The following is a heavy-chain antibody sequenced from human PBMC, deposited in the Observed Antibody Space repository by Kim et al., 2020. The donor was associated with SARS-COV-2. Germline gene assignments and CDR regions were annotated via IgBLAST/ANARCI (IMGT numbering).Heavy chain of an antibody. CDR3: ARHLDDYVWGSYRPNWFDP. V-gene: IGHV4-39*01. CDR1: GGSISSSSYY. J-gene: IGHJ5*02. CDR2: IYYSGST. Sequence: SETLSLTCTVSGGSISSSSYYWGWIRQPPGKGLEWIGSIYYSGSTYYNPSLKSRVTISVDTSKNQFSLKLSYVTAADTAVYYCARHLDDYVWGSYRPNWFDPWGQGTLVTVSS. D-gene: IGHD3-16*02.